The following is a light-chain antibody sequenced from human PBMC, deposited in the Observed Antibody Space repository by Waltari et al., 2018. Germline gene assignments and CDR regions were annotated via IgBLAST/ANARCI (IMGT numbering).Light chain of an antibody. CDR3: SSYTSIIPPFL. CDR1: SSDLGGYSF. J-gene: IGLJ1*01. CDR2: DVS. Sequence: QSALTQPASVSGSPGPSITIPCTRSSSDLGGYSFVSWYQQHQGKAPKLMIYDVSHRPSGVSNRFSGSKSGNTASLTISGLQPEDEADYYCSSYTSIIPPFLFGTGTKVTVL. V-gene: IGLV2-14*01.